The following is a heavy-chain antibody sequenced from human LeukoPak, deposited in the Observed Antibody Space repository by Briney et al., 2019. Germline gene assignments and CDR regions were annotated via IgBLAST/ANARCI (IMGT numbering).Heavy chain of an antibody. V-gene: IGHV3-30-3*01. CDR1: GFTFRAHS. J-gene: IGHJ6*02. CDR2: TSYDGSKK. Sequence: GGSLRLSCAASGFTFRAHSMHWVRQAPGKGLEWVAFTSYDGSKKYYGDSVKGRFTISRDNSKNTLYLQMNSLRAEDTAVYYCAKGSAGTTFYYYYGMDVWGQGTTVTVSS. D-gene: IGHD1-7*01. CDR3: AKGSAGTTFYYYYGMDV.